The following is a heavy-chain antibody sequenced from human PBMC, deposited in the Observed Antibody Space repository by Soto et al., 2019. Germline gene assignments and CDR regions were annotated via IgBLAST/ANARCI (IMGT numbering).Heavy chain of an antibody. J-gene: IGHJ6*01. Sequence: SETLSLTCTVSGDSITSSVYYCDWIRQPPGKGMEWIGYVSYSGSAYYNPSLKSRVSISLDTSKNQFSLKLSSLTAADPAVYYCASVVPPATGMEVWGQGNTVPVSS. CDR2: VSYSGSA. CDR3: ASVVPPATGMEV. V-gene: IGHV4-30-4*01. CDR1: GDSITSSVYY. D-gene: IGHD2-15*01.